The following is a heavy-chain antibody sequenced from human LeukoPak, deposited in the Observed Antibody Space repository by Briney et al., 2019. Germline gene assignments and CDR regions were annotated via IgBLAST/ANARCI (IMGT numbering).Heavy chain of an antibody. CDR2: ITGTGDGT. Sequence: GGSLRLSCAASGFNFTIYAMSWVRQPPGKGPEWVSAITGTGDGTFSSGSVKGRFSISRDNSKNTVYLQMGGLRAEDTAVYYCAKERASGNYWRYFDSWGQGTLVTVSP. D-gene: IGHD3-10*01. J-gene: IGHJ4*02. CDR1: GFNFTIYA. V-gene: IGHV3-23*01. CDR3: AKERASGNYWRYFDS.